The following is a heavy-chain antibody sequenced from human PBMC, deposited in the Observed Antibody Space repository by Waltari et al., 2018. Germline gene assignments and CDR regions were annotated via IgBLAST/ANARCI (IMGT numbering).Heavy chain of an antibody. J-gene: IGHJ4*02. D-gene: IGHD3-10*01. V-gene: IGHV3-30*18. CDR1: GFSCTDYA. CDR2: IFASGDRE. CDR3: AKEPNYGVGSIGYFEY. Sequence: HVPLLQSGGGVVPTGGSLRLSCATSGFSCTDYALPWVRRAPGKGLEWVAIIFASGDREFYADLSMGRFTVSRDTSRNIFYLEMNGLRGDDTAIYYCAKEPNYGVGSIGYFEYWGQGVMVTVSS.